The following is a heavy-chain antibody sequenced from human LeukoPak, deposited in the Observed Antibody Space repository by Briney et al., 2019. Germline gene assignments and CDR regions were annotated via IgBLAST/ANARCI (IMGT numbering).Heavy chain of an antibody. D-gene: IGHD7-27*01. J-gene: IGHJ5*02. CDR3: ARELGIGWFDP. CDR1: GFTVSSNY. V-gene: IGHV3-66*02. CDR2: IYSGGST. Sequence: GGSLRLSCAASGFTVSSNYMSWVRQAPGKGLEWVSVIYSGGSTYYADSVKGRFTISRDNSKNTLCLQMNSLRAEDTAVYYCARELGIGWFDPWGQGTLVTVSS.